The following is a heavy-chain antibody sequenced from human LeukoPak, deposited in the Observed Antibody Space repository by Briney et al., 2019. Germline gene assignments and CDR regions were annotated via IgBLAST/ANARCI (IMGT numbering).Heavy chain of an antibody. CDR3: AKGCSTGSCSDSRWFDP. D-gene: IGHD2-15*01. Sequence: GGSLRLSCAASGFPFSTYAMSWVRQAPGKGMEWVSAISAGGSGAYYADSVKGRFTISRDNSKNTLYLQINSLRAEDTAVYYCAKGCSTGSCSDSRWFDPWGQGTLVTVSP. V-gene: IGHV3-23*01. CDR2: ISAGGSGA. CDR1: GFPFSTYA. J-gene: IGHJ5*02.